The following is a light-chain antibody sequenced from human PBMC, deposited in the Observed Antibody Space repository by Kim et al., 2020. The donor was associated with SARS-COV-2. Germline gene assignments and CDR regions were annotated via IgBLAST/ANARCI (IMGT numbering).Light chain of an antibody. CDR2: YNS. Sequence: PGKTAKITWGGNNIGSKSVHWYQQKPGQAPVLVIYYNSDRPSGIPERFSGSNSGNTATLTIIRVEAGDEADYYCQVWDSSSDLHVVFGGGTQLTVL. CDR1: NIGSKS. V-gene: IGLV3-21*04. CDR3: QVWDSSSDLHVV. J-gene: IGLJ2*01.